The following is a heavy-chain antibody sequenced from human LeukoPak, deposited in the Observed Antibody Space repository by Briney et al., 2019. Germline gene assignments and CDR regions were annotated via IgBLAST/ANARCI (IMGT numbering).Heavy chain of an antibody. CDR1: GYTFTSYD. V-gene: IGHV1-8*01. CDR2: MNPNSGNT. J-gene: IGHJ4*02. CDR3: ARGIWSTTVTAYYLDY. D-gene: IGHD4-17*01. Sequence: ASVKVSCKASGYTFTSYDINWMRQAPGQGLEWVGWMNPNSGNTGYAQTFQGKLTMTRNTSIKTAYMELSSLRSDDMAVYYCARGIWSTTVTAYYLDYWGQGTLVTVSS.